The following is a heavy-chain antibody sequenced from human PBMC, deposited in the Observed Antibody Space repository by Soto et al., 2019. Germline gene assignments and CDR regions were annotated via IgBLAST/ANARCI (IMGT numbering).Heavy chain of an antibody. D-gene: IGHD2-15*01. V-gene: IGHV4-59*01. CDR3: AKITQGGSSFGY. CDR2: LHYSEST. CDR1: GGSISSYY. Sequence: QVQLQESGPGLVKPSETLSLPCTVYGGSISSYYWSWIRQPPGKGLEWIGYLHYSESTNYNTSLKSRVTTSVDTSKNQFSLKLSSVTAADTAVYYCAKITQGGSSFGYWGQSTLVTVSS. J-gene: IGHJ4*02.